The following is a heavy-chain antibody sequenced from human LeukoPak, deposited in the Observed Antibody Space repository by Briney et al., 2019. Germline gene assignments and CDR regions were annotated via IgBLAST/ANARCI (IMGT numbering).Heavy chain of an antibody. V-gene: IGHV3-30*02. D-gene: IGHD2-2*01. CDR1: GFTFSSYG. CDR2: IRYDGSNK. Sequence: PGGSQRLSCAASGFTFSSYGMHWVRQAPGKGLEWVAFIRYDGSNKYYADSVKGRFTISRDNSKNTLYLQMNSLRAEDTAVYYCATYEEGLVVPAAIGAFDIWGQGTMVTVSS. CDR3: ATYEEGLVVPAAIGAFDI. J-gene: IGHJ3*02.